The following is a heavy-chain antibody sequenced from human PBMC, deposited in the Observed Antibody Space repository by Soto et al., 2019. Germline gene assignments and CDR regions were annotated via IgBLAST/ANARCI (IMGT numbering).Heavy chain of an antibody. V-gene: IGHV4-39*01. CDR3: ASLYYYDNSGYLY. Sequence: SETLSLTCTVSGGSITSSSFYWGWIRQPPGKGLEWIGHIFHTGATYYNPTLKSRLRMSVDTSKNQFSLNLSSVTATDTAVYYCASLYYYDNSGYLYWGQGTLVTVSS. CDR1: GGSITSSSFY. CDR2: IFHTGAT. D-gene: IGHD3-22*01. J-gene: IGHJ4*02.